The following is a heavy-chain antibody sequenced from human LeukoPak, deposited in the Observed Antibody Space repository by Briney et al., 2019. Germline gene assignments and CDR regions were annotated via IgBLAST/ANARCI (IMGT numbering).Heavy chain of an antibody. J-gene: IGHJ6*03. D-gene: IGHD4-17*01. CDR3: ARGAVRYYMDV. CDR1: GYTFTRYY. CDR2: INPSGDST. Sequence: ASVNVSCKASGYTFTRYYMHWVRQAPGQGLEWMGIINPSGDSTSYAQKFQGRVTVTRDTSTSTVYMELSSLRSEDTAVYYCARGAVRYYMDVWGKGTTVTVSS. V-gene: IGHV1-46*01.